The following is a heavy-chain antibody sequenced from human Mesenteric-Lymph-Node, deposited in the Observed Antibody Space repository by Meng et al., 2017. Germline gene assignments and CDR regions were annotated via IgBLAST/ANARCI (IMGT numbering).Heavy chain of an antibody. CDR1: GFRFSDYA. J-gene: IGHJ5*02. Sequence: GESLKISCTASGFRFSDYAMSWVRLSPGKGLEWVSSISGGGGARYFADSIKGRFSISRDNSRNTLSLQMNSLTADDTAIYFCARDRGNTWRTASLFDPWGLRTLVTVSS. CDR2: ISGGGGAR. D-gene: IGHD3-10*01. V-gene: IGHV3-23*01. CDR3: ARDRGNTWRTASLFDP.